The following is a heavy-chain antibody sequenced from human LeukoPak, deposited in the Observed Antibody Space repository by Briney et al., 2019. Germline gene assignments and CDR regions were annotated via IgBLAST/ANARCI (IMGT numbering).Heavy chain of an antibody. CDR3: AKDRPYYYDSSGYYVEAYYYYGMDV. CDR1: GGSISSYY. D-gene: IGHD3-22*01. Sequence: TPSETLSLTCTVSGGSISSYYWSWIRQPPGKGLEWIGYIYYSGSTNYNPSLKSRVTISVDTSKNQFSLKLSSVTAADTAVYYCAKDRPYYYDSSGYYVEAYYYYGMDVWGQGTTVTVSS. CDR2: IYYSGST. V-gene: IGHV4-59*12. J-gene: IGHJ6*02.